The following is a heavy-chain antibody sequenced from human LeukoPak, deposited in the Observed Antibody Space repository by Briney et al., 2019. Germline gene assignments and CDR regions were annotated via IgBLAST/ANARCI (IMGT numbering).Heavy chain of an antibody. D-gene: IGHD3-22*01. J-gene: IGHJ4*02. CDR3: ARGASQFLYYYDSSGYNYFDY. CDR1: GYTFTGYY. CDR2: INPNSGGT. Sequence: ASVKVSCKASGYTFTGYYMHWVRQAPGQGPEWMGWINPNSGGTNYAQKFQGRVTMTRDTSISTAYMELSRLRSDDTAVYYCARGASQFLYYYDSSGYNYFDYWGQGTLVTVSS. V-gene: IGHV1-2*02.